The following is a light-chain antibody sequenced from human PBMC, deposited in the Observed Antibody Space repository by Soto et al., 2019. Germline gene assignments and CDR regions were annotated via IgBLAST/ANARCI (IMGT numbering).Light chain of an antibody. J-gene: IGLJ1*01. CDR2: EVS. CDR1: SSDVGGYNY. CDR3: SSYTSSSTYV. V-gene: IGLV2-14*01. Sequence: QSVLTQPASVSGSPGQSITISCTGTSSDVGGYNYVSWYQQHPGKAPKLMIYEVSNRPSGVSNRFSGSTSGNTASLTISGLQAEDEADDYCSSYTSSSTYVFGTGTKLTVL.